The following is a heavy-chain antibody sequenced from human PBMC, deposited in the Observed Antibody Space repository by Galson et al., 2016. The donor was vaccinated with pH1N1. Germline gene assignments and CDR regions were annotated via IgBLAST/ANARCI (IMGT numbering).Heavy chain of an antibody. Sequence: SVKVSCKASGYTFTDYDINWVRQGSGQGLEWMGWMNPNNDNTGYSQNFQGRVPMTRNTSISTAYMELSSLRFEDTAVYYCARGGYGSGGSCYDVVDYWGQGTLVTVS. CDR1: GYTFTDYD. V-gene: IGHV1-8*01. CDR2: MNPNNDNT. D-gene: IGHD2-15*01. CDR3: ARGGYGSGGSCYDVVDY. J-gene: IGHJ4*02.